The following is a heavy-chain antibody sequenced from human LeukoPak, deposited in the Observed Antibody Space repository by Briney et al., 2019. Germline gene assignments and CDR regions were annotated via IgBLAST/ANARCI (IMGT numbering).Heavy chain of an antibody. CDR1: GYTFINYD. CDR2: MNPKSGNT. D-gene: IGHD2-15*01. CDR3: ARAPPPHCSGGRCYSWGFVED. V-gene: IGHV1-8*01. Sequence: VASVKVSCKASGYTFINYDINWVRQAAGQGPEWMGWMNPKSGNTDYAQRFQGRVTMTRDISINTAYMELNSLRSEDTAVYYCARAPPPHCSGGRCYSWGFVEDWGQGTLVTVSS. J-gene: IGHJ4*02.